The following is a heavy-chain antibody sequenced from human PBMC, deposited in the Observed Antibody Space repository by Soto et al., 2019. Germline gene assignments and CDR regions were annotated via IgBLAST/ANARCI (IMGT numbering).Heavy chain of an antibody. CDR3: AREGDVPYYYSGMDV. CDR2: ISGYNGKT. J-gene: IGHJ6*02. Sequence: QVQLVQSGGEVRKPGASVTVSCKASGYTFTSYGISWGRQAPGQGLEWMGWISGYNGKTNYAQKVQDRVTMTTDTSTSTVYLELRSLRFDDTAVYYCAREGDVPYYYSGMDVWGQGTTVTVSS. V-gene: IGHV1-18*01. D-gene: IGHD2-21*02. CDR1: GYTFTSYG.